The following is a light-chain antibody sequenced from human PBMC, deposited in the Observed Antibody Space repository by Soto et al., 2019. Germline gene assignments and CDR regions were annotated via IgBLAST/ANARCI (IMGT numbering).Light chain of an antibody. V-gene: IGLV2-18*02. CDR1: SSDLGSYNR. Sequence: QSALTQPPSVSGSPGQSVTISCTGTSSDLGSYNRVSWYQQPPGTAPKLMIYEVSNRPSGVPDRFSRSKSGTTASLTISGLQAEDEADYYCSSYTSNSTYVFGIGTKLTVL. CDR3: SSYTSNSTYV. J-gene: IGLJ1*01. CDR2: EVS.